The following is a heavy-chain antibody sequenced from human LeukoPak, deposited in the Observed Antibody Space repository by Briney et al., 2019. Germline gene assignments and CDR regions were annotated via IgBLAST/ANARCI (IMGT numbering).Heavy chain of an antibody. V-gene: IGHV3-30-3*01. CDR3: ARDRDGYNFGDY. CDR2: ISYDGSNK. D-gene: IGHD5-24*01. J-gene: IGHJ4*02. Sequence: GRSLRLSCAASGFTFSSYAMHWVRQAPGKGLEWVAVISYDGSNKYYADSVKGRFTISRDNSKNTLYLQMNSLRAEDTAVYYCARDRDGYNFGDYWGQGTVVTVSS. CDR1: GFTFSSYA.